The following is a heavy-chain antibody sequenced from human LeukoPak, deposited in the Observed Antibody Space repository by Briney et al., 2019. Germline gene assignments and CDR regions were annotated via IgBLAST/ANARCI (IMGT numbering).Heavy chain of an antibody. Sequence: ASVKVSCKASGYTFTSYGISWVRQAPGQGLEWMGWISAYDGNTNYAQELQGRVTMTTDTFTSTAYMELRSLRSDDTAVYYCARTAGTIFGVVTSGYWGQGTRVTVSS. J-gene: IGHJ4*02. CDR2: ISAYDGNT. V-gene: IGHV1-18*01. CDR1: GYTFTSYG. D-gene: IGHD3-3*01. CDR3: ARTAGTIFGVVTSGY.